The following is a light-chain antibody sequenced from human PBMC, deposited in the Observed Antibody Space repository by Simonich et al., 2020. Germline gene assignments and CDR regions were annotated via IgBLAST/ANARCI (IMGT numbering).Light chain of an antibody. J-gene: IGLJ3*02. Sequence: QSALTQPASVSGSPGQSSTISCTGTSSDVGGYKYVSWYQQHPGKAPKLMFYDVSNRPSGVSNRFSGSKSGNTASLTISGLQAEDEADYYCSSYTSSSTWVFGGGTKLTVL. CDR3: SSYTSSSTWV. V-gene: IGLV2-14*03. CDR2: DVS. CDR1: SSDVGGYKY.